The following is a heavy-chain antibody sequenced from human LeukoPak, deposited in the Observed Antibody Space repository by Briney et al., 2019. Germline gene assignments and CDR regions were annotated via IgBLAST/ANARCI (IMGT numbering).Heavy chain of an antibody. CDR1: GYTFTSYA. D-gene: IGHD2-2*01. V-gene: IGHV1-3*01. Sequence: ASVKVSCKASGYTFTSYAMHWVRQAPGQRLEWMGWINGDNGNTKYSQKFHGRVTITRYTSASTAYMELSSLRSEDTAVYYCASKRPGCSSTSCYYDAFDIWGQGTMVTVSS. CDR3: ASKRPGCSSTSCYYDAFDI. J-gene: IGHJ3*02. CDR2: INGDNGNT.